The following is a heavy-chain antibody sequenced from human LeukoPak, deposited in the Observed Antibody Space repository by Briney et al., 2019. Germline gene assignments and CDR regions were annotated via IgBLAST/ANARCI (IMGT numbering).Heavy chain of an antibody. CDR2: ISPSGGST. V-gene: IGHV1-46*01. CDR3: ARSFSGPDAFDI. Sequence: ASVKVSCKASGYTFTSYYMHWVRQAPGQGLEWVGIISPSGGSTSYAEKFQGRVTMTRDTSTSTVYMELSSLRSEDTAVYYCARSFSGPDAFDIWGQGTMVTVSS. D-gene: IGHD2-15*01. CDR1: GYTFTSYY. J-gene: IGHJ3*02.